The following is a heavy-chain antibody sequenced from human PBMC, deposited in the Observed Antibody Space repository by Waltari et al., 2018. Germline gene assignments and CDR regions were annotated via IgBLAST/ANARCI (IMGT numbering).Heavy chain of an antibody. Sequence: EVQRVQSGAEVKKPGASLKIFCKGYASIFTSYWIAWVRQMPGKGLEWMGIIFPSDSQTIYSPSFQGQVTISADKSINTAYLQWSSLKASDTAVYFCARQGILCSNIVCHYFDYWGQGALVTVSS. J-gene: IGHJ4*02. CDR2: IFPSDSQT. CDR1: ASIFTSYW. D-gene: IGHD2-2*01. CDR3: ARQGILCSNIVCHYFDY. V-gene: IGHV5-51*01.